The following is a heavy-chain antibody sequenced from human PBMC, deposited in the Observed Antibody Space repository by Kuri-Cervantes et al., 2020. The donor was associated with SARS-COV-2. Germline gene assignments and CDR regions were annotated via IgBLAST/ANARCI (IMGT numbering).Heavy chain of an antibody. CDR3: ARVPGGHDAFDI. CDR2: ISYDGSNK. V-gene: IGHV3-30-3*01. D-gene: IGHD3-16*01. CDR1: GFTFSSYA. J-gene: IGHJ3*02. Sequence: GGSLRLSCAASGFTFSSYAMHWVGQAPGKGLEWVAVISYDGSNKYYADSVKGRFTISRDNSKNTLYLQMNSLRAEDTAVYYCARVPGGHDAFDIWGQGTMVT.